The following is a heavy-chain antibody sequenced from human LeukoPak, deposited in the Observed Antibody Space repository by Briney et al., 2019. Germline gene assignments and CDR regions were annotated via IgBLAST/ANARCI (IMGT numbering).Heavy chain of an antibody. V-gene: IGHV4-4*07. CDR2: ISFSGST. J-gene: IGHJ4*02. Sequence: SETLSLTCTVPGVSITSYYWSWIRQVAGKGLEYIGRISFSGSTNYNPSLGSRVTISSDTSKNHFSLRLTSVTAADTAVYYCARGGRPDYWGQGILVTVSS. CDR3: ARGGRPDY. CDR1: GVSITSYY.